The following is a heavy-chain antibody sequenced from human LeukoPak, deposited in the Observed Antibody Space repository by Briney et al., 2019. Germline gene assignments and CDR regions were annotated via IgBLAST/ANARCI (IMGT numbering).Heavy chain of an antibody. CDR2: INHSGST. CDR3: ARSAWAAAGQRHYYYYMDV. CDR1: GGSFSGYY. V-gene: IGHV4-34*01. J-gene: IGHJ6*03. D-gene: IGHD6-13*01. Sequence: SETLSLTCAVYGGSFSGYYWSWIRQPPGKGLEWIGEINHSGSTNYNPSLKSRVTISVDTSKNQFSLKLSSVTAADTAVYYCARSAWAAAGQRHYYYYMDVWGKGTTVTVSS.